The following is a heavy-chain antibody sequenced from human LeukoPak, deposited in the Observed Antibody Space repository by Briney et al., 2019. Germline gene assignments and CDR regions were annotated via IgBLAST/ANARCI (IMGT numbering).Heavy chain of an antibody. V-gene: IGHV3-74*01. CDR1: GFTFSSDC. CDR2: IASDGSST. Sequence: PGGSLRLSCAASGFTFSSDCMNWVRQAPGKGLVWVSRIASDGSSTTYADSVKGRFSISRDNAKNTLYLQMNSLRVEDTAVYYCARGRPHGNDYWGQGTLVTVSS. CDR3: ARGRPHGNDY. D-gene: IGHD4-23*01. J-gene: IGHJ4*02.